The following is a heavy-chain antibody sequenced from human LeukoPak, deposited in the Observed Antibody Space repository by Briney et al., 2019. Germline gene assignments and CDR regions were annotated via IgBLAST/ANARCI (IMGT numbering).Heavy chain of an antibody. Sequence: GGSLRLSCAASGFTFSSYGMHRVRQAPGKGLEWVAVISYDGSNKYYADSVKGRFTISRDNSKNTLYLQMNSLRAEDTAVYYCAKDRDYGDSPDYWGQGTLVTVSS. CDR2: ISYDGSNK. D-gene: IGHD4-17*01. V-gene: IGHV3-30*18. CDR1: GFTFSSYG. J-gene: IGHJ4*02. CDR3: AKDRDYGDSPDY.